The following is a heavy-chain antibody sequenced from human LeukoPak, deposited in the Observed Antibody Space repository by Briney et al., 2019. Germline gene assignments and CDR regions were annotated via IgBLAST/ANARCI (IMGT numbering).Heavy chain of an antibody. Sequence: PSETLSFTCTVSGGSISSYYWSWVRQPPGKGLEWIGHIYDTGNTNYNPSLESRVTISVDTSKNQFSLRLTSVTAADTAVYFCARATPWLLPGYWGQGTLVTVSS. CDR3: ARATPWLLPGY. J-gene: IGHJ4*02. D-gene: IGHD3-22*01. V-gene: IGHV4-59*01. CDR2: IYDTGNT. CDR1: GGSISSYY.